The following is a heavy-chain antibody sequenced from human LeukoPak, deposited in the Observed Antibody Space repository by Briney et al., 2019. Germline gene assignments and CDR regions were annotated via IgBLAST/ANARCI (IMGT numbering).Heavy chain of an antibody. V-gene: IGHV3-30*02. J-gene: IGHJ3*02. Sequence: PGGSLRLSCAASGFTFSSYGMHWVRQAPGKGLEWVAFIRYDGSNKYYADSVKGRFTISRDNSKNTLYLQMNSLRAEDTAVYYCAKLTHVVPAITDPPRRADAFDIWGQGTMVTVSS. CDR1: GFTFSSYG. CDR2: IRYDGSNK. D-gene: IGHD2-2*01. CDR3: AKLTHVVPAITDPPRRADAFDI.